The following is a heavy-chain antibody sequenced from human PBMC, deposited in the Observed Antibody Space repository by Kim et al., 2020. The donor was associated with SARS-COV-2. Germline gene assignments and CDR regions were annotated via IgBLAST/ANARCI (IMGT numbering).Heavy chain of an antibody. D-gene: IGHD2-15*01. V-gene: IGHV3-23*01. CDR2: ITATVDDT. Sequence: GGSLRLSCAASGFTFTTYAMNWVRQTPGKGLEWVSSITATVDDTYHADSVKGRFTISRDTSKNTLYLQMNSLRVEDTATYYCAKATLGDCSGTRCYPLDSWGQGTLVTVSS. CDR3: AKATLGDCSGTRCYPLDS. J-gene: IGHJ4*02. CDR1: GFTFTTYA.